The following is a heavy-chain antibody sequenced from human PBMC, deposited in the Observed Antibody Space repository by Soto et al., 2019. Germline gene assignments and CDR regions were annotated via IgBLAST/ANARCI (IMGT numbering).Heavy chain of an antibody. Sequence: GESLKISCQGSGYSFASYCIGWVRQMPGKDLEWMGIIYPGDSDTRYSPSFQGQVTISADKSLRTAYLQWTSLKASDTALYYCARTRSFTLGFYYDGMDVWGKRTTVTVXS. CDR1: GYSFASYC. CDR3: ARTRSFTLGFYYDGMDV. CDR2: IYPGDSDT. J-gene: IGHJ6*04. D-gene: IGHD6-6*01. V-gene: IGHV5-51*01.